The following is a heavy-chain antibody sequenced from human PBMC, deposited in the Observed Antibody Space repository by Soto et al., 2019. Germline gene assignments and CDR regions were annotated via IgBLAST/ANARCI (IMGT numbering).Heavy chain of an antibody. J-gene: IGHJ5*02. CDR3: ARDSSSFFWFDH. Sequence: EVQLVESGGGLVQPGGSLRLSCAASGFTFSSYWMHWVRQAPGKGLEWVSRINCDGSSTSYADSVKGRFTISRDNAKKRLYLQMNSLRAEDTAVYYYARDSSSFFWFDHWGQGTLVTVSS. V-gene: IGHV3-74*01. CDR1: GFTFSSYW. D-gene: IGHD6-13*01. CDR2: INCDGSST.